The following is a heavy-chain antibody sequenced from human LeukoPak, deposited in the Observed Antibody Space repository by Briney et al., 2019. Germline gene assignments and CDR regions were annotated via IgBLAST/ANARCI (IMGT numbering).Heavy chain of an antibody. V-gene: IGHV4-30-2*01. CDR3: ARGEGYSNTNYWYFDL. D-gene: IGHD4-11*01. Sequence: TLSLTCAVSGGSISSDDYSWGWIRQPPGKGLEWIGCIYHSGSTYYNPSLKSRVTISVDRSKNQFSLKLSSVTAADTAVYFCARGEGYSNTNYWYFDLWGRGTLVTVSS. CDR1: GGSISSDDYS. CDR2: IYHSGST. J-gene: IGHJ2*01.